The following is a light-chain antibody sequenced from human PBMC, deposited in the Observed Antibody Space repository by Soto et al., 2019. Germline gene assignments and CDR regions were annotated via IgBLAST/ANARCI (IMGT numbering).Light chain of an antibody. Sequence: EIVLTQSPATLSLSPGERATLSCRASQSVRSNLAWYQQKPGQAPRLLIYDASNRATGIPGRFSGSGSGTDFTLTISNLEPEDFAVYYCQQRSNWPWTFGQGAKGKSN. J-gene: IGKJ1*01. CDR3: QQRSNWPWT. CDR2: DAS. V-gene: IGKV3-11*01. CDR1: QSVRSN.